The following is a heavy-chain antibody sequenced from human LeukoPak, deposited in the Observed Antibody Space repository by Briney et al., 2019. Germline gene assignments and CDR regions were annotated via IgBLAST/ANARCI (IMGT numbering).Heavy chain of an antibody. D-gene: IGHD2-15*01. J-gene: IGHJ5*02. CDR1: GYTFTSYD. CDR2: MNPNSGNT. Sequence: ASVKVSCKASGYTFTSYDINWVRQAPGQGLEWMGWMNPNSGNTGYAQKFQGRVTMTRNTSISTAYMELSSLRSEDTAVYYCARGNDVLGYCSGGSCYEGWFDPWGQGTLVTVSS. CDR3: ARGNDVLGYCSGGSCYEGWFDP. V-gene: IGHV1-8*01.